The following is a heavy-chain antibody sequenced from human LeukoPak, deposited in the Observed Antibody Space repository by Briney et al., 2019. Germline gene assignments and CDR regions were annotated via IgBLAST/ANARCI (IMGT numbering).Heavy chain of an antibody. J-gene: IGHJ4*02. CDR2: ISYDGSNK. CDR3: ARVLGRYSYGSGFDS. CDR1: GFTFSSYA. V-gene: IGHV3-30*04. D-gene: IGHD5-18*01. Sequence: PGRSLRLSCAACGFTFSSYAMHWVRQAPGKGLEWVAVISYDGSNKYYADSVKGRFTISRDNSKNTLYLQMNSLRAEDTAVYYCARVLGRYSYGSGFDSWGQGTLVTVSS.